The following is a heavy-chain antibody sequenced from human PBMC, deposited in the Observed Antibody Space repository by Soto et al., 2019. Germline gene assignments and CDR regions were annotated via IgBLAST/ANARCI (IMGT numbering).Heavy chain of an antibody. CDR1: GFTLSNYW. CDR2: ISSDGSST. D-gene: IGHD3-10*01. J-gene: IGHJ5*02. V-gene: IGHV3-74*01. Sequence: GGSLSLSCAASGFTLSNYWMHWARQAPGKGLVWVSRISSDGSSTNYADSVKGRFTISRDNAKNTLHLQMNSLRAEDTAVYYCARLGPYASGTYSFRHNRFDPWGQGTLVTVSS. CDR3: ARLGPYASGTYSFRHNRFDP.